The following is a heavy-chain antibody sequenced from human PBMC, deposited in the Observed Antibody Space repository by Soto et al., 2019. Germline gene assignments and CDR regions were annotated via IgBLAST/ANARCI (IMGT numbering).Heavy chain of an antibody. D-gene: IGHD6-19*01. CDR2: ISGSGGST. Sequence: EVQLLESGGGLVQPGGSLRLSCAASGFTFSSYAMSWVRQAPGKGLEWVSAISGSGGSTYYADSVKGRFTISRDNSKNTLYLQRNSLRAEDTAVYYCAKDALAVAGTRDAFDIWGQGTMVTVSS. CDR1: GFTFSSYA. V-gene: IGHV3-23*01. CDR3: AKDALAVAGTRDAFDI. J-gene: IGHJ3*02.